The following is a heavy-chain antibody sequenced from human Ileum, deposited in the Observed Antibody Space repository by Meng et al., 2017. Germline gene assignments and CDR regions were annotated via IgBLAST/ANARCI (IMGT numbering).Heavy chain of an antibody. V-gene: IGHV1-8*01. CDR1: GYTFTSYH. D-gene: IGHD6-19*01. CDR2: VDPARDTA. CDR3: ARGVEAGVDY. J-gene: IGHJ4*02. Sequence: ASVKVSCKASGYTFTSYHVNWVRQATGQGLEWMGWVDPARDTAGYAQKFEGRITMTRDTSMSTVYMELSSLTSEDTAIYYCARGVEAGVDYWGQGNRVNGAS.